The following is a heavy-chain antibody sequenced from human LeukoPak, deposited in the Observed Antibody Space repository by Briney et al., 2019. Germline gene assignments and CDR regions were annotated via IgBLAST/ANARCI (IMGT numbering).Heavy chain of an antibody. J-gene: IGHJ4*02. Sequence: GASVKVSCKASGYTFTGYYMHWVRQAPGQGLKWMGRINPNSGDTNYAQKFQGRVTMTRDTSISTAYMELSRLTSDDTAVYYCARGVVVVAATQMDYWGQGTLVTVSS. D-gene: IGHD2-15*01. CDR3: ARGVVVVAATQMDY. CDR1: GYTFTGYY. V-gene: IGHV1-2*06. CDR2: INPNSGDT.